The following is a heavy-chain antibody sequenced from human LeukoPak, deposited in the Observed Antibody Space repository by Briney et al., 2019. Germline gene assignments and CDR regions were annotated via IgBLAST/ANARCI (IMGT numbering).Heavy chain of an antibody. CDR1: GFTFSSYA. CDR2: ISGSGGST. D-gene: IGHD6-6*01. V-gene: IGHV3-23*01. Sequence: GGSLRLSCAASGFTFSSYAMSWVRQAPGKGLEWVSAISGSGGSTYYADSVKGRFTISRDNSKNTLYLQINSLRAEDTAVYYCAKNEYCSFDYYYYYMDVWGKGTTVTVSS. J-gene: IGHJ6*03. CDR3: AKNEYCSFDYYYYYMDV.